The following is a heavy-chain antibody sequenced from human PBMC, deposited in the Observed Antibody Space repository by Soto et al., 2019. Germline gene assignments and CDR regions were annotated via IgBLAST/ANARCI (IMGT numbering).Heavy chain of an antibody. Sequence: SGPTLVNPTQTLTLTCTFSGFSLSTSGMCVSWIRQPPGKALEWLALIDWDDDKYYSTSLKTRLTISKDTSKNQVVLTMTNMDPVDTATYYCARTLYDILTRYHLDYRGQGTLVTVSS. CDR3: ARTLYDILTRYHLDY. V-gene: IGHV2-70*01. J-gene: IGHJ4*02. CDR2: IDWDDDK. D-gene: IGHD3-9*01. CDR1: GFSLSTSGMC.